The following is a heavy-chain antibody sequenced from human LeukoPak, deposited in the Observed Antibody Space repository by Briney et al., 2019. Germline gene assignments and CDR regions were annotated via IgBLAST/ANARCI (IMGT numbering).Heavy chain of an antibody. Sequence: GGSQRLSCAGSGFRFSDFTMTWVRQAPGKGPEWVSAIGGRGGSTYCADSLGGRFTISRDNSQDMVYLQMNSLKVEDTATYYCGKEGGAWGQGSKVTVSS. CDR1: GFRFSDFT. CDR2: IGGRGGST. D-gene: IGHD3-16*01. CDR3: GKEGGA. V-gene: IGHV3-23*01. J-gene: IGHJ5*02.